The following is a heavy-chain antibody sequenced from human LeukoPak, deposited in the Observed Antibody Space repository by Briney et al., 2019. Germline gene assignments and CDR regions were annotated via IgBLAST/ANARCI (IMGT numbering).Heavy chain of an antibody. J-gene: IGHJ4*02. CDR2: ISAYNGNT. CDR1: GYTFTSYG. D-gene: IGHD4-17*01. V-gene: IGHV1-18*01. Sequence: ASVKVSCTASGYTFTSYGISWVRQAPGQGLEWMGWISAYNGNTNYAQKLQGRVTMTTDTSTSTAYMELRSLRSDDTAVYYCARFGGTTTVTDFDYWGQGTLVTVSS. CDR3: ARFGGTTTVTDFDY.